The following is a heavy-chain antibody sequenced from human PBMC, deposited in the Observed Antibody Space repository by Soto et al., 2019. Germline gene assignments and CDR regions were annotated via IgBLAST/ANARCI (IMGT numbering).Heavy chain of an antibody. CDR1: GGSIRSGDYY. Sequence: QVQLQESGPGLVKPSQTLSLTCTVSGGSIRSGDYYWSWIRQHPGKGLEWIGYIRKDGSTYYDPSLNRRVTISLDTSKDVSGVYQSSLTSQDKAVYHRTRSSDSGYISSGYWGQGTLVSVSS. CDR2: IRKDGST. D-gene: IGHD3-10*02. J-gene: IGHJ4*02. CDR3: TRSSDSGYISSGY. V-gene: IGHV4-31*03.